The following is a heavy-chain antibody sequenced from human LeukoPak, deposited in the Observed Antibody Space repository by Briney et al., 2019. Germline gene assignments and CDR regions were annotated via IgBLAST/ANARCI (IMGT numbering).Heavy chain of an antibody. CDR1: GFTVSNNY. CDR2: IRSKAYGGTT. CDR3: TRETSYNWNDVGFDY. D-gene: IGHD1-20*01. Sequence: GGSLRLSCAASGFTVSNNYMSWVRQAPGKGLEWVGFIRSKAYGGTTEYAASVKGRFTISRDDSKSIAYLQMNSLKTEDTAVYYCTRETSYNWNDVGFDYWGQGTLVTVSS. V-gene: IGHV3-49*04. J-gene: IGHJ4*02.